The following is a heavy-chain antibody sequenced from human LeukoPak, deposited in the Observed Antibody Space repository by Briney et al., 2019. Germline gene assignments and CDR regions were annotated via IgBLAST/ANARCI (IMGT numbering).Heavy chain of an antibody. CDR3: ARLYYYDSSGYYGGAFDI. CDR1: GGSISSYY. CDR2: IYYSGGT. J-gene: IGHJ3*02. V-gene: IGHV4-59*01. Sequence: PSETLSLTCTVSGGSISSYYWSWIRQPPGKGLEWIGYIYYSGGTNYNPSLKSRVTISVDTSKNQFSLKLSSVTAADTAVYYCARLYYYDSSGYYGGAFDIWGQGTMVTVSS. D-gene: IGHD3-22*01.